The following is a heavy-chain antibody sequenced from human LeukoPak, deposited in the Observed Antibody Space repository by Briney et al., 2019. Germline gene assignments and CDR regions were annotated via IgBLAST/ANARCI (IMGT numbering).Heavy chain of an antibody. Sequence: PSETLSLTCDVSGVSFSTYYWSWIRQSPEKGLEWIGEVNHSGYTNNNPSLKGRVTNSVDTPNNPFSLKLSSLTAADTAVYYCARQLYGSDYWGQGTLVTVSS. J-gene: IGHJ4*02. D-gene: IGHD4-17*01. CDR2: VNHSGYT. CDR1: GVSFSTYY. V-gene: IGHV4-34*01. CDR3: ARQLYGSDY.